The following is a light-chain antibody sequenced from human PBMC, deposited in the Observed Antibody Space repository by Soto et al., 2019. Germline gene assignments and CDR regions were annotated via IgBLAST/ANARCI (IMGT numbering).Light chain of an antibody. CDR3: QQYGPSPLYT. Sequence: VLTQSPGTLSLSPGERATLSCRAGQSVSSGYFAWYQQKPGQAPRLLIYATYTRATGIPDRFSGSGSGTDFTRTIRILQPEDFAVYYCQQYGPSPLYTFGQGSK. CDR1: QSVSSGY. V-gene: IGKV3-20*01. CDR2: ATY. J-gene: IGKJ2*01.